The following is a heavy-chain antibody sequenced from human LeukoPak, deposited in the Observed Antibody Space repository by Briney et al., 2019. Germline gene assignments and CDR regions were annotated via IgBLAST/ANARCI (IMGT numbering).Heavy chain of an antibody. V-gene: IGHV4-39*01. Sequence: SETLSLTCTVSGGSISSSSYYWGWIRQPPGKGLEWIGSIYYSGSTYYNPSLKSRVTISVDTSKNQFSLNLSSVTAADTAVYYCARRGGYSYGLFDYWGQGTLVTVSS. CDR3: ARRGGYSYGLFDY. D-gene: IGHD5-18*01. J-gene: IGHJ4*02. CDR2: IYYSGST. CDR1: GGSISSSSYY.